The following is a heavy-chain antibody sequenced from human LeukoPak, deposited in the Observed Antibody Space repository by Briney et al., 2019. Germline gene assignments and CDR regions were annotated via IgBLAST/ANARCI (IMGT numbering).Heavy chain of an antibody. D-gene: IGHD6-19*01. CDR3: ARRSKPGYSSGWYFGY. CDR2: IYYSGST. V-gene: IGHV4-39*01. J-gene: IGHJ4*02. Sequence: PSDTLSLTCTVSGGSISSSSYYWGWIRQPPGKGLEWIGSIYYSGSTYYNPSLKSRVTISVDTSKHTFSLKLSSETAADTAVYYCARRSKPGYSSGWYFGYWGQGTLVTVSS. CDR1: GGSISSSSYY.